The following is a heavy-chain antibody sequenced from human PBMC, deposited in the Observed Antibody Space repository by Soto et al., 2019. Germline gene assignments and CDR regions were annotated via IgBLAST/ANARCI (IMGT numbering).Heavy chain of an antibody. D-gene: IGHD3-16*01. J-gene: IGHJ6*02. CDR2: IGTAGDT. V-gene: IGHV3-13*04. CDR1: GFTFSSYD. Sequence: EVQLVESGGALVQPGGSLRLSCAASGFTFSSYDMHWVRQATGKGLEWVSAIGTAGDTYYPGSVKGRFTISRENAKNSLYLQMNSLRAGDTAVYYCARGSWPLTSVGGYYGMDVWGQGTTVTVSS. CDR3: ARGSWPLTSVGGYYGMDV.